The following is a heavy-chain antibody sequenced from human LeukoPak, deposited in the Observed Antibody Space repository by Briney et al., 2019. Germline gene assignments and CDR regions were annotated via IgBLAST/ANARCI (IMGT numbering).Heavy chain of an antibody. D-gene: IGHD2-21*01. CDR2: ISTGSSTI. V-gene: IGHV3-48*01. CDR3: ARSLHISAPFDV. J-gene: IGHJ4*02. CDR1: GFTFSSYS. Sequence: GGSLRLSCAASGFTFSSYSMNWVRRAPGKGLEWVSHISTGSSTIYYADSVKGRFTISRDNAKNSLYLQMNSLRAEDTAVYYCARSLHISAPFDVWGQGTLVTVSS.